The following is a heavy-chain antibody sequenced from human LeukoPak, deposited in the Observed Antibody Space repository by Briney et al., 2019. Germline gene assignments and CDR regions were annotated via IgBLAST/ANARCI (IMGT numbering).Heavy chain of an antibody. CDR2: ISGSGDNT. J-gene: IGHJ4*02. CDR1: GFTFSSYA. CDR3: AKDGGYYGSGSYYYDY. V-gene: IGHV3-23*01. D-gene: IGHD3-10*01. Sequence: GGSLRLSCAASGFTFSSYAMSWVRQAPGKGLEWVSGISGSGDNTYYADSVKGRYTISRDNSKNTLYLQMNSLRAEDTAVYYCAKDGGYYGSGSYYYDYWGQGTLVTVSS.